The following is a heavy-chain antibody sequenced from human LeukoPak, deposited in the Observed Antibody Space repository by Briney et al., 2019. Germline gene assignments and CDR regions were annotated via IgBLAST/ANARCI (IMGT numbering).Heavy chain of an antibody. D-gene: IGHD3-10*01. CDR1: GYTFTDYY. J-gene: IGHJ5*02. CDR2: INPNSGGT. V-gene: IGHV1-2*02. CDR3: ARVWKWCGSQNIRYHNWFDP. Sequence: ASVKVSCKASGYTFTDYYMHWVRQAPGQGLEWMGWINPNSGGTNYAQKFQGRVTMTRDTSISTAYMELSRLRSDDTAVYYCARVWKWCGSQNIRYHNWFDPWGQGTLVTVSS.